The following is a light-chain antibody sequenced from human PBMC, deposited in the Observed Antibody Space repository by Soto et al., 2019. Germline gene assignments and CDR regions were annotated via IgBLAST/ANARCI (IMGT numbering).Light chain of an antibody. J-gene: IGKJ4*01. V-gene: IGKV1-5*01. CDR3: QQYNSYSLT. CDR2: DAS. Sequence: DIQMTQSPSTLSASVGDRVTIACRASQSISSWLAWYQQKPGKAPKLLIYDASSLESGVPSRFSGSGSGTEFTLTISSLQPDDFATYYCQQYNSYSLTFGGGAKVEIK. CDR1: QSISSW.